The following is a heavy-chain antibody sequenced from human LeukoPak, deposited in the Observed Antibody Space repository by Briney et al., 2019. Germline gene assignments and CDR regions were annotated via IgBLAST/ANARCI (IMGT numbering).Heavy chain of an antibody. CDR2: IYYSGST. CDR1: GGSISSSSYY. V-gene: IGHV4-39*01. Sequence: SSETLSLTCTVSGGSISSSSYYWGWIRQPPGKGLEWIGSIYYSGSTYYNPSLKSRVTISVDTSKNQFSLKLSSVTAADTAVYYCARLMGAGGYFDYWGQGTLVTVSS. D-gene: IGHD3-16*01. J-gene: IGHJ4*02. CDR3: ARLMGAGGYFDY.